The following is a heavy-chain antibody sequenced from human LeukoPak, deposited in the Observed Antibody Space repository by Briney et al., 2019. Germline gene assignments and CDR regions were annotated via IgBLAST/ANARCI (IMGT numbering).Heavy chain of an antibody. V-gene: IGHV4-4*07. J-gene: IGHJ5*02. Sequence: SETLSLTCTVSGGSISSYYWSWIRQPAGKGLEWIGRIYTSGSTNYNPSLKSRVTMSVDTSKNQFSLKLSSVTAADTAVYYCARGEGYSSSLNWFDPWGQGTLVTVSS. CDR1: GGSISSYY. CDR3: ARGEGYSSSLNWFDP. CDR2: IYTSGST. D-gene: IGHD6-13*01.